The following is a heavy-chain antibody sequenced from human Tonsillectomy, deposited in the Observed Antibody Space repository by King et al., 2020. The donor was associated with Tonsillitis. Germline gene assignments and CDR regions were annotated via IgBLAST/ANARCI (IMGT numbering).Heavy chain of an antibody. V-gene: IGHV4-61*02. CDR3: ARDRSGSGSYYPPFDY. CDR2: IYISGST. CDR1: GGSISSGSYY. D-gene: IGHD3-10*01. J-gene: IGHJ4*02. Sequence: QLQESGPGLVEPSQTLSLTCIVSGGSISSGSYYWSWIRQPAGKGLEWIGRIYISGSTNYNPSLRSRVTMSVDTSKNQFSLKLSSVTAADTAVYYCARDRSGSGSYYPPFDYWGQGTLVTVSS.